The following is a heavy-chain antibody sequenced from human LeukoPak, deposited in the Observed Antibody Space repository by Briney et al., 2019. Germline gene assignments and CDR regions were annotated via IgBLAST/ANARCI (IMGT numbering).Heavy chain of an antibody. CDR3: ARGGLGRYFDWLSDAFDI. CDR1: GYTFTSYG. V-gene: IGHV1-18*01. Sequence: ASVKVSCKASGYTFTSYGISWVRQAPGQGLEWVGWIGAYNGNTNYAQKLQGRVTMTTDTSTSTAYMELRSLRSDDTAVYYCARGGLGRYFDWLSDAFDIWGQGTMVTVSS. D-gene: IGHD3-9*01. CDR2: IGAYNGNT. J-gene: IGHJ3*02.